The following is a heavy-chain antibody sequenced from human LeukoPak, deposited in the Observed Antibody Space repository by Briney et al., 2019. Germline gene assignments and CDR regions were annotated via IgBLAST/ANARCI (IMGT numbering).Heavy chain of an antibody. Sequence: GGSLRLSCAASGFTFSSHGMYWVRQAPGKGLEWVSSITSSGSYIYYADSVKGRFTISRDDAKNSLYLQMNSLRAEDTALYYCARRYAVYGDYTRDHSIDYWGQGTLVTVSS. J-gene: IGHJ4*02. V-gene: IGHV3-21*01. D-gene: IGHD4-17*01. CDR1: GFTFSSHG. CDR2: ITSSGSYI. CDR3: ARRYAVYGDYTRDHSIDY.